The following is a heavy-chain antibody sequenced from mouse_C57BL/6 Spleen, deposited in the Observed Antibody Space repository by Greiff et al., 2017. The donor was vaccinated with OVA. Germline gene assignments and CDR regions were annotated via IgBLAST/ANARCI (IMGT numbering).Heavy chain of an antibody. V-gene: IGHV1-69*01. Sequence: VQLQQPGAELVMPGASVKLSCKASGYTFTSYWMHWVKQRPGQGLEWIGEIDPSDSYTNYNQKFKGKSTLTVDKSSSTAYMQLSSLTSEDSAVYYCARPYYYGSSYVAFAYWGKGTLVTVSA. J-gene: IGHJ3*01. CDR3: ARPYYYGSSYVAFAY. CDR1: GYTFTSYW. CDR2: IDPSDSYT. D-gene: IGHD1-1*01.